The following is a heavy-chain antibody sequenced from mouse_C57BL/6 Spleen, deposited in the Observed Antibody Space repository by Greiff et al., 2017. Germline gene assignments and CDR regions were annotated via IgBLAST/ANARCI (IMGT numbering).Heavy chain of an antibody. CDR2: INPGSGGT. CDR3: ARRDSYAMDY. CDR1: GYAFTNYL. V-gene: IGHV1-54*01. J-gene: IGHJ4*01. Sequence: VQLQQSGAELVRPGTSVKVSCKASGYAFTNYLIEWVKQRPGQGLEWIGVINPGSGGTNYNEKFKGKATLTADKSSSTAYMQLSSLTSEDSAVYFCARRDSYAMDYWGQGTSVTVSS.